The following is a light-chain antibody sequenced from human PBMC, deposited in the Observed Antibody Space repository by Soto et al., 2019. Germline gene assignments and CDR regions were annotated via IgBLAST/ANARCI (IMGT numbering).Light chain of an antibody. V-gene: IGKV1-39*01. Sequence: DIQMTQSPSSLSASVGDRVTITCRASQSISIYLNWYQQKPGKAPKLLISAASNLQSGVPSRFSGSGSGTVFTLTISSLQPEDFATYYCQQSYSTPAFGPGTKVDIK. CDR1: QSISIY. J-gene: IGKJ3*01. CDR3: QQSYSTPA. CDR2: AAS.